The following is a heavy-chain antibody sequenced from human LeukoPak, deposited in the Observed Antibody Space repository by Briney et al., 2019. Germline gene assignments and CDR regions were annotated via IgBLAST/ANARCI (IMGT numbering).Heavy chain of an antibody. V-gene: IGHV4-39*01. CDR1: GGSISSNSYY. CDR2: IYDSRST. CDR3: QEAAIVGVVIP. Sequence: SETLSLTCTVSGGSISSNSYYWCCIRPPPGKVLEWAGIIYDSRSTYYNPSLKSRVTISVDTSKNQFFLKLSAVTAADTAVYYCQEAAIVGVVIPWGQGTLVTVSS. J-gene: IGHJ5*02. D-gene: IGHD3-3*01.